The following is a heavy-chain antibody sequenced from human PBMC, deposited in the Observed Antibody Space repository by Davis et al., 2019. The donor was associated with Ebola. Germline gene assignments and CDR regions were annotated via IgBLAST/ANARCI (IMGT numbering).Heavy chain of an antibody. Sequence: SETLSLTCAVSGGSISNYYWNWIRQPPGKGLEWIGNIYYTGSTTYNPSLRSRLTILVDMSKNQFSLKLNSVTAADTAMYYCARGDDYDSSGFDYWGQGTLVTVSS. D-gene: IGHD3-22*01. CDR2: IYYTGST. CDR3: ARGDDYDSSGFDY. CDR1: GGSISNYY. J-gene: IGHJ4*02. V-gene: IGHV4-59*01.